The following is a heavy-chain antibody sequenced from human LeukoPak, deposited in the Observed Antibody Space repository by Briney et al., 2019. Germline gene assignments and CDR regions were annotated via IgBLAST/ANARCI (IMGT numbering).Heavy chain of an antibody. CDR2: IIPIFGTA. CDR3: AREGPGSGSYLRPRSRYYFDY. CDR1: GGTFSSYA. V-gene: IGHV1-69*13. Sequence: GASVTVSCKASGGTFSSYAISWVRQAPGQGLEWMGGIIPIFGTANYAQKFQGRVTITADESTSTAYMELSSLRSEDTAVYYCAREGPGSGSYLRPRSRYYFDYWGQGTLVTVSS. J-gene: IGHJ4*02. D-gene: IGHD1-26*01.